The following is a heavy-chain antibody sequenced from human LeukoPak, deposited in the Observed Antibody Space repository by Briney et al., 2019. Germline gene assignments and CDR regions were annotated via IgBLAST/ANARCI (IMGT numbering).Heavy chain of an antibody. J-gene: IGHJ5*02. V-gene: IGHV3-23*01. CDR1: GFTFSSYA. CDR2: IDYSGGST. Sequence: PGGSLRLSCAASGFTFSSYAMSWVRQAPGKGLDWVSTIDYSGGSTYYADSVKGRFTISRDNAKNTVYLQMNSLRAEDTAVYYCARDVMTLNWFDPWGQGTLVTVSS. D-gene: IGHD3-16*01. CDR3: ARDVMTLNWFDP.